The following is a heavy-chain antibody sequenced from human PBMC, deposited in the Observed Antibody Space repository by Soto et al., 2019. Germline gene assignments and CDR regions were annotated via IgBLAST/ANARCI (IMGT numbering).Heavy chain of an antibody. V-gene: IGHV4-59*01. CDR1: GGSISSYY. CDR3: ARESAAYSSGWPHYFDY. Sequence: QVQLQESGPGLVKPSETLSLTCTVSGGSISSYYWSWIRQPPGKGLEWIGYIYYSGSTNYNPSLKSRVTISVDTSKNQFSLKLSSVTAADTAVYYCARESAAYSSGWPHYFDYWGQGTLVTVSS. CDR2: IYYSGST. D-gene: IGHD6-19*01. J-gene: IGHJ4*02.